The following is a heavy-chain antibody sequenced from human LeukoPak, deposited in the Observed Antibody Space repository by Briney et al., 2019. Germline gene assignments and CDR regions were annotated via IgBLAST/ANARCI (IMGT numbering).Heavy chain of an antibody. CDR3: ARNYYDSSGYYYFYLDY. Sequence: SETLSLTCTVSGGPISSYYWSWIRQRAGKGLEWIGRIYTSGSTNYNPSLKSRVTISVDTSKNQFSLKLSSVTAADTAVYYCARNYYDSSGYYYFYLDYWGQGTLVTVSS. CDR1: GGPISSYY. V-gene: IGHV4-4*07. D-gene: IGHD3-22*01. CDR2: IYTSGST. J-gene: IGHJ4*02.